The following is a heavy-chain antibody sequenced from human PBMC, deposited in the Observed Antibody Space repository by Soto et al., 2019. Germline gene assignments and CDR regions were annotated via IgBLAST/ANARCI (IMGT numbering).Heavy chain of an antibody. V-gene: IGHV1-18*04. J-gene: IGHJ6*02. D-gene: IGHD6-19*01. Sequence: QVQLVQSGAEVKKPGASVKVSCKASGYTFTSYGISWVRQAPGQGLEWMGWISAYNGNTNYAQKLQARVTMTTDTSTSTAYMEQRSMRSDDTDVYYCAVPGALDGIAVAGTGAIAHYYCYGMDGWGQGTTVS. CDR1: GYTFTSYG. CDR2: ISAYNGNT. CDR3: AVPGALDGIAVAGTGAIAHYYCYGMDG.